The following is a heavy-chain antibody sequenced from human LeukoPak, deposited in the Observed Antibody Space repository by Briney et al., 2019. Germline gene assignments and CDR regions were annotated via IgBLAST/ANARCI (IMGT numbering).Heavy chain of an antibody. J-gene: IGHJ4*02. CDR2: ISAYNGNT. D-gene: IGHD3-3*01. CDR3: ARHVFHDFWSSGLYYFDY. V-gene: IGHV1-18*01. Sequence: ASVKVSCKASGYTFTSYGISWVRQAPGQGLEWMGWISAYNGNTNYAQKLQGRVTMTTDTSTSTAYMELRSLRSDDTAVYYCARHVFHDFWSSGLYYFDYWGQGTLVTVSS. CDR1: GYTFTSYG.